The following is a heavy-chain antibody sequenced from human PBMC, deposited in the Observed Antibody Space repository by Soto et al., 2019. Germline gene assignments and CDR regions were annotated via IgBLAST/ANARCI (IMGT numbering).Heavy chain of an antibody. CDR2: ISRTTNDI. J-gene: IGHJ4*02. CDR3: AGESEELTSNFDY. D-gene: IGHD1-7*01. Sequence: EVQLVESGGGLVRPGGSLRLSCAASGFTFSRYSMNWVRQAPGKGLEWVSSISRTTNDIYYADSMKGRFTFSRDNAKKSVSLDMNSLSAEDTAVYYSAGESEELTSNFDYGGQETLVTVPS. V-gene: IGHV3-21*01. CDR1: GFTFSRYS.